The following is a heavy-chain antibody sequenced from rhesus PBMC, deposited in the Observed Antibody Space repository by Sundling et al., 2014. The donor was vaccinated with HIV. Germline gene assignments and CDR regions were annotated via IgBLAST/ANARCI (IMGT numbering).Heavy chain of an antibody. CDR1: GYTFTDYY. D-gene: IGHD3-3*01. Sequence: EVQLVQSGAEVKKPGASVKISCKASGYTFTDYYLHWVRQAPGKGLEWMGHVDPEDGEVDYAQNFQDRVTITADTSTDTAYMELSSLRSEDTAVYYCATDLIGYYTGYGLDSWGQGVVVTVSS. J-gene: IGHJ6*01. CDR3: ATDLIGYYTGYGLDS. V-gene: IGHV1-111*02. CDR2: VDPEDGEV.